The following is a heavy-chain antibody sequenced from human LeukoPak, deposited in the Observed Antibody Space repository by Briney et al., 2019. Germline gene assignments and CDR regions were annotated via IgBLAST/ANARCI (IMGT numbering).Heavy chain of an antibody. J-gene: IGHJ4*02. CDR2: ISHAKVT. D-gene: IGHD3-3*01. Sequence: SETLSLTCAVYGESFNGYYWTWIRQPPGKGLEWVGEISHAKVTNYNPSLKSRVTISVDTSKNQISLKLSSVTAADTAVYYCARASLRSLELLRDYYFDYWGQGTLATVSS. CDR3: ARASLRSLELLRDYYFDY. V-gene: IGHV4-34*01. CDR1: GESFNGYY.